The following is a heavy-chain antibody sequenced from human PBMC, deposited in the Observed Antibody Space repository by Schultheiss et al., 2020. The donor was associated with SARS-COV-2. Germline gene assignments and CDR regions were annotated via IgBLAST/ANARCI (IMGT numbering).Heavy chain of an antibody. CDR2: ISYDGSNK. V-gene: IGHV3-30*12. J-gene: IGHJ4*02. CDR3: ARDSYGYLGY. CDR1: GFTFSDYD. Sequence: GESLKISCAASGFTFSDYDMHWVRQSPGKGLEWVAVISYDGSNKYYADSVKGRFTISRDNAKNSLYLQMNSLRAEDTAVYYCARDSYGYLGYWGQGTLVTVSS. D-gene: IGHD5-18*01.